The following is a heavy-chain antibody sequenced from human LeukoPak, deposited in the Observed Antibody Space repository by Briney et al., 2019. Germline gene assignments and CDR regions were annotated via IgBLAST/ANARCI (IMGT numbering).Heavy chain of an antibody. CDR2: IYTSGST. CDR1: GGSISGYY. V-gene: IGHV4-4*07. D-gene: IGHD3-3*01. J-gene: IGHJ6*03. CDR3: ARVDVFGVVSSDYYYYYMDV. Sequence: SETLSLTCSVSGGSISGYYWSWIQQPAGKGLEWIGRIYTSGSTNYNPSLKSRVTMSVDTSKNQFSLKLSYVTAADTAVYYCARVDVFGVVSSDYYYYYMDVWGKGTAVTVSS.